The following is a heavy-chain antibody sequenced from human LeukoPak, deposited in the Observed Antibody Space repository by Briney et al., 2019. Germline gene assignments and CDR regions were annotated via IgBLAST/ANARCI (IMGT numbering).Heavy chain of an antibody. Sequence: GGSLRLSCAASGFTFSNYWMHWARQAPGKGLVWVSRINTDGSSTDYADSVKGRFTISRDNSKSTLYLQMNSLRAEDTAVYYCAKAYGSGSCLPNDYWGQGTLVTVSS. J-gene: IGHJ4*02. CDR1: GFTFSNYW. D-gene: IGHD3-10*01. CDR2: INTDGSST. V-gene: IGHV3-74*01. CDR3: AKAYGSGSCLPNDY.